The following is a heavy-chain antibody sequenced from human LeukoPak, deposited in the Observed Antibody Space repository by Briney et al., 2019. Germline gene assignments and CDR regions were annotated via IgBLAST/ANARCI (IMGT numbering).Heavy chain of an antibody. Sequence: PAGGSLRLSCAAAGFTFSSYAISWVRQAPGEGLEWVSAISGSGGSTYYADSEKGRFTISRDNSKNTLYLQMNSLRDEDTAVYYCAKDPTRGVPDSWGQGTLVTVSS. CDR2: ISGSGGST. CDR3: AKDPTRGVPDS. V-gene: IGHV3-23*01. CDR1: GFTFSSYA. D-gene: IGHD3-10*01. J-gene: IGHJ4*02.